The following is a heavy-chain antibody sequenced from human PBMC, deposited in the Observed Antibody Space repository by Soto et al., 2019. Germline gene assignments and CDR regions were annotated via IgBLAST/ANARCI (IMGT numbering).Heavy chain of an antibody. CDR1: DGSVSSGSYY. J-gene: IGHJ4*02. Sequence: SETLSLTCTLSDGSVSSGSYYWTWIRQPPGKGLEWIGYIYSSGSTLYNPSLKSRVIISVDTSMNQFSLKLSSVTAADTAVYYCARDSLALFDSWGQGTLVTVSS. CDR3: ARDSLALFDS. V-gene: IGHV4-61*01. D-gene: IGHD5-12*01. CDR2: IYSSGST.